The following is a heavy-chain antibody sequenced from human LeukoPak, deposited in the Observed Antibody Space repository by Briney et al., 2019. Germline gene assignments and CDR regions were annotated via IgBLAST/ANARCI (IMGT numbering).Heavy chain of an antibody. CDR2: ISWNSGSI. V-gene: IGHV3-9*03. J-gene: IGHJ4*02. CDR3: AKDMASTMAGGNYFDY. Sequence: GGSLRLSXAASGFTFEDYAMHWIRQAPGKGLEWVSGISWNSGSIGYADSVKGRFTISRDNAKNSLYLQMNSLRAEDMALYYCAKDMASTMAGGNYFDYWGQGTLVTVSS. D-gene: IGHD6-19*01. CDR1: GFTFEDYA.